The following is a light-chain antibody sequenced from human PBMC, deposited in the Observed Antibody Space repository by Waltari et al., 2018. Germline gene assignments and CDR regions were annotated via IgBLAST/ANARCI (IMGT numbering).Light chain of an antibody. V-gene: IGKV1-39*01. CDR3: QQSYSTPLT. J-gene: IGKJ4*01. Sequence: DIQMTQSPSSLSASVGDRVTITCRASQSISSYLNWSQEKAGKAPKLLIYAASSLQSGVPSRFSGSGSGTDFTLTISSLQPEDFATYYCQQSYSTPLTFGGGTKVEIK. CDR2: AAS. CDR1: QSISSY.